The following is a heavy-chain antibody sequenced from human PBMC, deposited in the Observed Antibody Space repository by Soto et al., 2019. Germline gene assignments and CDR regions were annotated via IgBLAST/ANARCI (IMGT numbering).Heavy chain of an antibody. Sequence: GALKISCKGSGYRFTNYWIGWVRQMPGKGLEWMGIIYPGDSDTRYSPSFQGQVTISADKSINTAYLQWSSLKASDTAMYYCVRVYCSGTTCYVFAYWGQRTQVTVSS. CDR1: GYRFTNYW. V-gene: IGHV5-51*01. CDR3: VRVYCSGTTCYVFAY. J-gene: IGHJ4*01. D-gene: IGHD2-2*01. CDR2: IYPGDSDT.